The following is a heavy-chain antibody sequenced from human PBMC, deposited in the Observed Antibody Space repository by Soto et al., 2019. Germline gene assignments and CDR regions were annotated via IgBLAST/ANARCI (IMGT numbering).Heavy chain of an antibody. CDR3: AKNEGYSSGWYLD. CDR2: ISGSGGST. J-gene: IGHJ4*02. D-gene: IGHD6-19*01. V-gene: IGHV3-23*01. Sequence: EVPQLEPGGGLVQPGGSLRLSCAASGFTFSSYGMSWVRQAPGKGLEWVSAISGSGGSTYNADSVKGRFTISRDNSKNTLYLQMNSLRAEDTAVYYCAKNEGYSSGWYLDWGQGTLVTVSS. CDR1: GFTFSSYG.